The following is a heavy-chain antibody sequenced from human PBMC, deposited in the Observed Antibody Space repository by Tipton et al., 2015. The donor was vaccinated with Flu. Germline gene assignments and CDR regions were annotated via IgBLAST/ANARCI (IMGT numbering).Heavy chain of an antibody. V-gene: IGHV1-18*01. D-gene: IGHD3-10*01. CDR2: ISAYNGNT. CDR1: GYTFTSYG. CDR3: AGDGVLLWFGESCGMDV. J-gene: IGHJ6*02. Sequence: QLVQSGAEVKKPGASVKVSCKASGYTFTSYGISWVRQAPGQGLEWMGWISAYNGNTNYAQKLQGRVTMTTDTSTSTAYMELRSLRSDDAAVYYCAGDGVLLWFGESCGMDVWGQGTTVPVSS.